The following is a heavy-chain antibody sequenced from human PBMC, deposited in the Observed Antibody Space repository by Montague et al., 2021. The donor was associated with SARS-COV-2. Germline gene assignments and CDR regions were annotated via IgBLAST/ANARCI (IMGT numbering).Heavy chain of an antibody. CDR1: SDSIRSYY. CDR2: IYYSGIT. V-gene: IGHV4-59*01. D-gene: IGHD1-1*01. J-gene: IGHJ4*02. Sequence: SETLSLTCTVSSDSIRSYYWSWIRQPPGKGLEWIGNIYYSGITNXXPSLKSRVTTSIDTSKNQFSLRLSSVTAADTTVYYCARVRLTGTTAPYFDYWGQGTLVTVSS. CDR3: ARVRLTGTTAPYFDY.